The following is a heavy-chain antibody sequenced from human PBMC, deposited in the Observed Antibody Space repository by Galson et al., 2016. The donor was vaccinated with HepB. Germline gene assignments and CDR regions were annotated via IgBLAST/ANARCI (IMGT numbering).Heavy chain of an antibody. CDR2: INSNSGYM. Sequence: SLRLSCAASGFTFSTYSMNWVRQAPGKGLEWVSSINSNSGYMLYADSVKGRFTTSRDNAKNSLYLQMNSLRAEDTAVYYCARERGGTYYFDYWGQGILVTVSS. J-gene: IGHJ4*02. D-gene: IGHD1-26*01. CDR1: GFTFSTYS. V-gene: IGHV3-21*04. CDR3: ARERGGTYYFDY.